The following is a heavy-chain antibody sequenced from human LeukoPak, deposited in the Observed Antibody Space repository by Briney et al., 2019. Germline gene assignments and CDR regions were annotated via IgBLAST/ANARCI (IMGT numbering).Heavy chain of an antibody. J-gene: IGHJ5*02. CDR2: IYYSGST. CDR1: GGSISSSSYY. Sequence: PSETLSLTCTVSGGSISSSSYYWGWIRQPPGKGLEWIGSIYYSGSTYYNPSLKSRVTISVDTSKNQFSLKLSPVTAADTAVYYCARHPVAVMVRGVRGFDPWGQGTLVTVSS. V-gene: IGHV4-39*01. CDR3: ARHPVAVMVRGVRGFDP. D-gene: IGHD3-10*01.